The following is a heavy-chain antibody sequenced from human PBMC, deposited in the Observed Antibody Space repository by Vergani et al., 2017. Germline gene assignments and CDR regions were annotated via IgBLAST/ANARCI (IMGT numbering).Heavy chain of an antibody. Sequence: EVQLVESGGGLVTPGGSLRLSCAASGFTFSSYSMNWVRQAPGKGLEWVSSITSTGNYIYYADSVKVRFTISRDNAKNSLYLQMNSLRAEDTAVYYCARDLEDQDWGGGFDYWGQGTLVTVSS. CDR1: GFTFSSYS. D-gene: IGHD2-21*01. J-gene: IGHJ4*02. V-gene: IGHV3-21*01. CDR2: ITSTGNYI. CDR3: ARDLEDQDWGGGFDY.